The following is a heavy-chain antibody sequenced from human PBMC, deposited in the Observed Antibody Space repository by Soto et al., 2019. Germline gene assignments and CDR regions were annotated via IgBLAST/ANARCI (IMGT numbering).Heavy chain of an antibody. D-gene: IGHD2-21*01. CDR2: IIPIFGTA. V-gene: IGHV1-69*13. CDR3: AGPGDYYYYGMDV. Sequence: SVKVSCKASGGTFSSYAISWVRQAPGQGLEWMGGIIPIFGTANYAQKFQGRVTITADESTSTACMELSSLRSEDTAVYYCAGPGDYYYYGMDVWGQGTTVTVSS. J-gene: IGHJ6*02. CDR1: GGTFSSYA.